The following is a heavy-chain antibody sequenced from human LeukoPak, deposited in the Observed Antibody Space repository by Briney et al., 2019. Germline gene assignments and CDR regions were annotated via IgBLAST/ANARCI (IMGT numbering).Heavy chain of an antibody. CDR1: GYTFTGYN. Sequence: ASVKVSCKASGYTFTGYNMHWLRQAPGQGLEWMGWINPNSGGTNYAQKFQGRVTMTRDTSISTAYMELSRLRSDDTAVYYCARDPVSSVTTLVYWGQGTLVTVSS. J-gene: IGHJ4*02. CDR2: INPNSGGT. D-gene: IGHD4-4*01. CDR3: ARDPVSSVTTLVY. V-gene: IGHV1-2*02.